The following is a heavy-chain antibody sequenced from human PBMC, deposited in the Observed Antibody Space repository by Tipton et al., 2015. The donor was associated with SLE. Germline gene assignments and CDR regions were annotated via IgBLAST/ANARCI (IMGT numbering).Heavy chain of an antibody. CDR1: GGSISSYY. J-gene: IGHJ4*02. V-gene: IGHV4-59*01. CDR2: IYYNGRT. CDR3: ARDTYYAFDY. D-gene: IGHD3-10*01. Sequence: TLSLTCIVSGGSISSYYWSWIRQPPGKGLEWIGYIYYNGRTNYNPSLKSRVSISIDTSKNQFSLKVTSVTAADTAVYYCARDTYYAFDYWGQGRLVTVSS.